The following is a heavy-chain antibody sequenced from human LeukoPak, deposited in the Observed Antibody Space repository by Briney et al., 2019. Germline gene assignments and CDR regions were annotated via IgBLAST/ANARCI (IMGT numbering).Heavy chain of an antibody. CDR1: GFTFSTCG. CDR2: IRYGGSDI. J-gene: IGHJ4*02. Sequence: PGGSLRLSCAASGFTFSTCGMHWVRQAPGKGLEWVAFIRYGGSDIYYGDSVKGRFTISRDNAKNSLYLQMNSLRAEDTAVYYCAKDTLRWGGWGQGTLVTVSS. V-gene: IGHV3-30*02. CDR3: AKDTLRWGG. D-gene: IGHD3-16*01.